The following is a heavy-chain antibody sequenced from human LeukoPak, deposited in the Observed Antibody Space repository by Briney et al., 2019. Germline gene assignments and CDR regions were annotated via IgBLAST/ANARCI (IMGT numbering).Heavy chain of an antibody. D-gene: IGHD5-18*01. J-gene: IGHJ4*02. CDR1: GGSISSGGYS. CDR3: ARAVDSYGYSESYYFDY. V-gene: IGHV4-30-2*01. CDR2: IYDSGST. Sequence: SQTLSLTCAVSGGSISSGGYSWSWIRQPPGKGLEWIGYIYDSGSTYYNPSLKSRVTISVDRSKNQYSFKLSSVTAADTAVYYCARAVDSYGYSESYYFDYWGQGTLVTVSS.